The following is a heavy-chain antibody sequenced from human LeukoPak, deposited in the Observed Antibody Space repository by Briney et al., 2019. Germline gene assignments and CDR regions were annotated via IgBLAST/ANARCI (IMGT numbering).Heavy chain of an antibody. Sequence: GESLKISCKASGYNFTNYWLAWVRQLPGKGLEWMGIIYPSDLDIRYSPSFQGQVTMSDDKSNSLAYLQWHSLKASDTGMYFCAKGDPTGGNYHTLDYWGQGTLVTVPS. CDR2: IYPSDLDI. CDR1: GYNFTNYW. D-gene: IGHD5-24*01. CDR3: AKGDPTGGNYHTLDY. V-gene: IGHV5-51*01. J-gene: IGHJ4*02.